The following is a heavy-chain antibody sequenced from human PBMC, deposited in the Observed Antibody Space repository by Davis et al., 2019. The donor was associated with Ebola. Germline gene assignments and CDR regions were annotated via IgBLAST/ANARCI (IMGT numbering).Heavy chain of an antibody. CDR1: GYTFTSYY. Sequence: ASVKVSCKASGYTFTSYYMHWVRQAPGQGLEWMGIINPSGGSTSYAQKFQGRVTMTRDASTSTVYMELSSLRSDDTAVYYCARLYSGRSYGNSYYYGMDVWGQGTTVTVSS. CDR3: ARLYSGRSYGNSYYYGMDV. V-gene: IGHV1-46*01. D-gene: IGHD1-26*01. CDR2: INPSGGST. J-gene: IGHJ6*02.